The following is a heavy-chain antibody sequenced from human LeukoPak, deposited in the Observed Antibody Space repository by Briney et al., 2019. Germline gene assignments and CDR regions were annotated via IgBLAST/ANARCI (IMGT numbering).Heavy chain of an antibody. CDR1: GFTFSDYY. CDR3: ARDLAYSGRFYFDY. V-gene: IGHV3-72*01. CDR2: IRNKAKSHTT. D-gene: IGHD5-12*01. Sequence: GGSLRLSCAASGFTFSDYYMSWVRQAPGKGLEWVGRIRNKAKSHTTEYAASVKGRFTISRDDSENSLYLQMSSLKTEDTAVYYCARDLAYSGRFYFDYWGRGTLVTVSS. J-gene: IGHJ4*02.